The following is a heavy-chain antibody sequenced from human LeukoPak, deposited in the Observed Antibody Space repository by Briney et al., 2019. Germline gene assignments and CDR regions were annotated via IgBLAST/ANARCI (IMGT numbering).Heavy chain of an antibody. CDR1: GGSFSGYY. Sequence: PSETLSLTCAVYGGSFSGYYWSWIPQPPGKGLEWIGEINHSGSTNYNPSLKSRVTISVDTSKNQFSLKLSSVTAADTAVYYCARHTITIFGVGQNWFDPWGQGTLVTVSS. V-gene: IGHV4-34*01. J-gene: IGHJ5*02. D-gene: IGHD3-3*01. CDR2: INHSGST. CDR3: ARHTITIFGVGQNWFDP.